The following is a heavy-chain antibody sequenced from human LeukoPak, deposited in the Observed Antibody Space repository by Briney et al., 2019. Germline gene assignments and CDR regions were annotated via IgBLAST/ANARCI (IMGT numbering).Heavy chain of an antibody. V-gene: IGHV3-30*18. CDR3: AKEETIPAAGRKDYYYSGLDV. CDR1: GFTFSTYA. J-gene: IGHJ6*01. CDR2: ISSGGSDK. D-gene: IGHD6-13*01. Sequence: GGSLRLSCAASGFTFSTYAVHWVRQAPGKGLEWVAVISSGGSDKYHAGSVKGRFTISRDNSKNTLYLQMDSLRAEDTAVYYCAKEETIPAAGRKDYYYSGLDVWGQGTTVTVSS.